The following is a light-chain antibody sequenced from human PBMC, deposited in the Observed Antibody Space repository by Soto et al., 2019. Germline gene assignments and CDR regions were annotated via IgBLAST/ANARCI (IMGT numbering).Light chain of an antibody. CDR2: DAS. CDR3: QVRDVWPT. CDR1: QSVSTS. Sequence: EIVLTQSPATLSLSPGERAALSCRASQSVSTSLAWYQHKPGQAPRVIIYDASKRAPGIPARFSGSGSGTDFTLTISSLEPEDFAVYYCQVRDVWPTFGPGTKVDIK. V-gene: IGKV3-11*01. J-gene: IGKJ1*01.